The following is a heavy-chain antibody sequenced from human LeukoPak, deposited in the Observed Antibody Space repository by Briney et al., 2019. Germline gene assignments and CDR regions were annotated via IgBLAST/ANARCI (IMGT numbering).Heavy chain of an antibody. CDR2: VSSGFHA. V-gene: IGHV3-13*01. J-gene: IGHJ4*02. CDR3: VREARGYHYTYFDY. Sequence: GGSLRLSCTASGFTLGSHDMHWVRQIPGQGLEWVAAVSSGFHAFFADSVQGRFTFSREDARNSLYLQINSLRAGDTAVYYCVREARGYHYTYFDYWGQGTLVTVSS. CDR1: GFTLGSHD. D-gene: IGHD5-18*01.